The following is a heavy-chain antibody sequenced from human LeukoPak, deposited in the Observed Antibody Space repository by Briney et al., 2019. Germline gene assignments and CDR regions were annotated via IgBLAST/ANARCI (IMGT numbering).Heavy chain of an antibody. CDR2: INPNSGGT. D-gene: IGHD6-13*01. J-gene: IGHJ6*03. CDR1: GYTFTGYY. V-gene: IGHV1-2*02. Sequence: GASVKVSCKASGYTFTGYYMHWVRQAPGQGLEWMGWINPNSGGTNYAQKFQGRVTMTRDTSISTAYMELSRLRSDDTAVYYCARDLAAAGKTEYYYYMDVWGKGTTVTVSS. CDR3: ARDLAAAGKTEYYYYMDV.